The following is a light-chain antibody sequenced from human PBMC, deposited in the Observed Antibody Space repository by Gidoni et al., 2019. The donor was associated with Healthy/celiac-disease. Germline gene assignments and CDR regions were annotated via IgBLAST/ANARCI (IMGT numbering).Light chain of an antibody. CDR3: QQRSNWPHT. V-gene: IGKV3-11*01. Sequence: EIVLTQSPATLSLSPGERTTLSCRASQRVSSHLAWYQQKPGQAPRLLIYDASNRATGIPARFSGSGSGTDFTLTISSLEPEDFAVYYCQQRSNWPHTFGGGTKVEIK. CDR2: DAS. J-gene: IGKJ4*01. CDR1: QRVSSH.